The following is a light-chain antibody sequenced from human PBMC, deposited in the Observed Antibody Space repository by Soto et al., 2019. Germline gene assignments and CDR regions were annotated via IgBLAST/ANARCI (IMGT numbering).Light chain of an antibody. CDR2: GAS. V-gene: IGKV3-20*01. CDR1: QSVSSSY. CDR3: QQYGSSRWT. Sequence: VFAQSPGTLSLSPGERATLSCRASQSVSSSYLAWYQQNRGQAPRLLIYGASSRAPGIPDRFGGSGSGTDFTLTISRLEPEDFAAYYCQQYGSSRWTFGQGTKVDI. J-gene: IGKJ1*01.